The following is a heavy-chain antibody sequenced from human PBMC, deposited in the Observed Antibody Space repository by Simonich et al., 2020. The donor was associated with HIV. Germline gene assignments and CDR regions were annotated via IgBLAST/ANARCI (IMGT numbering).Heavy chain of an antibody. J-gene: IGHJ5*02. Sequence: QVLLQESGPGLVKPSETLSLTCSVSGGSISSRNYYWGWIRQPPGKGLEWIGSIYYSGKTYYNPSLKSRVTVSVDSSKNQFSLKLTSMTAADTAVYYCVRREGFWFDPWGQGTLVTVSS. V-gene: IGHV4-39*01. CDR2: IYYSGKT. CDR3: VRREGFWFDP. CDR1: GGSISSRNYY.